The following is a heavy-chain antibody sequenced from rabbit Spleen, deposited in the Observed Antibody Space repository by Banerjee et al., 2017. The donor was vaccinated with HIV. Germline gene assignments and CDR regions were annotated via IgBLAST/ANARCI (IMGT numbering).Heavy chain of an antibody. D-gene: IGHD8-1*01. Sequence: QEQLVESGGGLVQPEGSLTLTCTASGFSFSSGYCMCWVRQAPGKGLEWIACIDSGSRDFLYYASRAKGRFTISQTSAAPVALQMARLTVADPATYFCGGDYGSSFSTYGMDLWGPGTLVTVS. CDR2: IDSGSRDFL. CDR1: GFSFSSGYC. V-gene: IGHV1S45*01. CDR3: GGDYGSSFSTYGMDL. J-gene: IGHJ6*01.